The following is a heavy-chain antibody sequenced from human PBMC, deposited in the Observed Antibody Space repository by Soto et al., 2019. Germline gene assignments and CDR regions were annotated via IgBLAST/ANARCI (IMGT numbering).Heavy chain of an antibody. Sequence: EVQLVESGGTLVQPGGSLRLSCAASTFTFNTYWMHWVRQAPGKGLVWVSRINSGGTKTTYADSVKGRFTISRDNAKNTVYLQMNRLRAEDTAMYYCATVATNSYNWVDPWGQGTLVTVCS. D-gene: IGHD5-12*01. CDR3: ATVATNSYNWVDP. CDR1: TFTFNTYW. V-gene: IGHV3-74*03. CDR2: INSGGTKT. J-gene: IGHJ5*02.